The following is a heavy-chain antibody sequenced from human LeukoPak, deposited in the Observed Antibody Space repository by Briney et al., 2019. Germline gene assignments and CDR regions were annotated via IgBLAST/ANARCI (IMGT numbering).Heavy chain of an antibody. CDR1: GFTFSSYG. Sequence: AGGSLRLSCAASGFTFSSYGMHWVRQAPGKGLEWVSAISGSGGSTYYADSVKGRFTISRDNSKNTLYLQMNSLRAEDTAVYYCAKEYRFSYSSGWYWDYWGQGTLVTVSS. D-gene: IGHD6-19*01. J-gene: IGHJ4*02. CDR2: ISGSGGST. CDR3: AKEYRFSYSSGWYWDY. V-gene: IGHV3-23*01.